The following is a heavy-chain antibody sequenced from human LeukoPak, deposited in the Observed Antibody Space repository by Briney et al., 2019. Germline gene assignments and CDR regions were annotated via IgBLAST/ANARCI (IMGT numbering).Heavy chain of an antibody. J-gene: IGHJ4*02. V-gene: IGHV1-2*02. CDR3: ARVVGFGDNPFDY. Sequence: ASVKVSCKASGYTFSGHYMHWVRQAPGQGLEWMGWIYPNSGGTNYAQKFQGRVTMTRGTSISTAYMELRRLKSDDTAMYYCARVVGFGDNPFDYWGQGTLVTVSS. CDR2: IYPNSGGT. D-gene: IGHD2-2*01. CDR1: GYTFSGHY.